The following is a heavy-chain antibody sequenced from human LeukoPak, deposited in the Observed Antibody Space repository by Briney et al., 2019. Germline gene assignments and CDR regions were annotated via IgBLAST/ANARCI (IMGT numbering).Heavy chain of an antibody. J-gene: IGHJ4*02. D-gene: IGHD4-17*01. V-gene: IGHV3-7*04. CDR3: ARGATVTTYFDY. CDR2: INPGGSAI. CDR1: GFTFGNYW. Sequence: PGGSLRLSCVASGFTFGNYWMMWVRQAPGKGLEWVANINPGGSAIYYVDSVKDRFTLSRDNAKSSLYLQMNSLGVEDTAVYYCARGATVTTYFDYWGQGTLVTVSS.